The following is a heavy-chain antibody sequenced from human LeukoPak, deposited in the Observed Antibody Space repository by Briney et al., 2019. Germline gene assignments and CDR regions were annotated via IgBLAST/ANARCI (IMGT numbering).Heavy chain of an antibody. Sequence: SETLSLTCTVSGGSISSGSYYWSWIRQPAGKGLEWIGRIYTSGSTNYNPSLKSRVTISVDTSKNQFSLKLSPVTAADTAVYYCARDREGSGNFDYWGQGTLVTVSS. CDR2: IYTSGST. CDR1: GGSISSGSYY. D-gene: IGHD1-26*01. J-gene: IGHJ4*02. V-gene: IGHV4-61*02. CDR3: ARDREGSGNFDY.